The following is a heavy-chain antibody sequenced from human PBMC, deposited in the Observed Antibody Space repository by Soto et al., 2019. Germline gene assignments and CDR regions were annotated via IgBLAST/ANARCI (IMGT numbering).Heavy chain of an antibody. CDR3: AREAGHYYDSSGYYFGY. CDR2: IIPILGIA. Sequence: SVKVSCKASGGTFSSYTISWVRQAAGQGLEWMGRIIPILGIANYAQKFQGRVTITADKSTSTAYMELSSLRSEDTAVYYCAREAGHYYDSSGYYFGYWGQGTLVTVSS. D-gene: IGHD3-22*01. CDR1: GGTFSSYT. V-gene: IGHV1-69*04. J-gene: IGHJ4*02.